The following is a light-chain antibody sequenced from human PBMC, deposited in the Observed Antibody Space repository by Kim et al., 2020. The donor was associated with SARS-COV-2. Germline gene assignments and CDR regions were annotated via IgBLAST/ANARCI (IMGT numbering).Light chain of an antibody. J-gene: IGLJ3*02. Sequence: GQRVTISCSGSSSNIGSNTVNWYHQFPGTAPQLLIDTDDRRPSGVSDRVSCSKSGTSASLAISALRSEDEADYYCATWDDSLDVWMFGGGTKLTVL. CDR2: TDD. V-gene: IGLV1-44*01. CDR3: ATWDDSLDVWM. CDR1: SSNIGSNT.